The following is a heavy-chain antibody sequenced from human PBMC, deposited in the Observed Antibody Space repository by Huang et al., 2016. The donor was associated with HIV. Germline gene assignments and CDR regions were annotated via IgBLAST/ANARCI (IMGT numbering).Heavy chain of an antibody. CDR2: SYYSGST. CDR3: ARVPPLRNENYFDY. J-gene: IGHJ4*02. V-gene: IGHV4-30-4*08. CDR1: GGSISSGGYY. Sequence: VQLQESGPGLVKPSQTLSLTCTVSGGSISSGGYYWSWIRQPPGKGLEWIGYSYYSGSTYYNPSLKSRVTISVDTSKNQFSLKLSSVTAADTAVYYCARVPPLRNENYFDYWGQGTLVTVSS. D-gene: IGHD1-1*01.